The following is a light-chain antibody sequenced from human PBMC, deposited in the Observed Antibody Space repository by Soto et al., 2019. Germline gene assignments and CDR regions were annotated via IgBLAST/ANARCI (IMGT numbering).Light chain of an antibody. CDR2: WAC. CDR1: QPVLRSSNNKNH. J-gene: IGKJ5*01. Sequence: DIVMTQSPDSLTVSLGERATINCKPSQPVLRSSNNKNHLAWYQQKPTQSPKMLISWACTREFGVPDRFSGSGSGTELTLTISSLHAEDAAVYYCQQYYDVPVTFGQGTRLEIK. V-gene: IGKV4-1*01. CDR3: QQYYDVPVT.